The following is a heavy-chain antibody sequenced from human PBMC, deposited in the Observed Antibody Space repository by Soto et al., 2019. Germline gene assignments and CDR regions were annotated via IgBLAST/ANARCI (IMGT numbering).Heavy chain of an antibody. V-gene: IGHV3-33*08. CDR2: IWYDGSNK. J-gene: IGHJ5*01. Sequence: GGTLRLSCAASGFTFSSYSMNWVRQAPGKGLEWVAVIWYDGSNKYYADSVKGRFTISRDNSKNTVYLQMNSLRAEDSAVYYCAREHSDSWSDSWCQGTLGTVSS. CDR1: GFTFSSYS. D-gene: IGHD2-15*01. CDR3: AREHSDSWSDS.